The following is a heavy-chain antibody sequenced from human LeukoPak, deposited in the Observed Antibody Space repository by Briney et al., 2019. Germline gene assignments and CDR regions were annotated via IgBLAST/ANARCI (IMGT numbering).Heavy chain of an antibody. CDR1: RGTFSSYT. CDR2: IIPILGIA. D-gene: IGHD6-13*01. J-gene: IGHJ5*02. Sequence: GASVTVSCKPSRGTFSSYTISWVRQAPGQGLEWMGRIIPILGIANYEQKFQGRVTITADKSTSTAYMELSSLRSEDTAVYYCAREGNSSTVWSDPWGQGTLVTVSS. CDR3: AREGNSSTVWSDP. V-gene: IGHV1-69*04.